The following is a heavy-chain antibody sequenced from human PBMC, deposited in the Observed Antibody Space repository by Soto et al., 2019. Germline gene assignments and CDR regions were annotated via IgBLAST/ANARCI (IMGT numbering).Heavy chain of an antibody. J-gene: IGHJ4*02. V-gene: IGHV3-23*01. CDR1: GFTFSSYA. CDR2: ISGSGGST. Sequence: GGSLRLSCAASGFTFSSYAMSWVRQAPGKGLEWVSAISGSGGSTYYADSVKGRFTISRDNSKNTLYLQMNSLRAEDTAVYYCAKPHLYSSSWTPNLSNDYWGQGTLVTVSS. D-gene: IGHD6-13*01. CDR3: AKPHLYSSSWTPNLSNDY.